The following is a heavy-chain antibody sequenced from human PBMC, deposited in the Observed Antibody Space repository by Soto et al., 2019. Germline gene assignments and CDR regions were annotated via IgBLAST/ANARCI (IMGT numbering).Heavy chain of an antibody. J-gene: IGHJ6*02. CDR2: IIPILGTP. Sequence: QVHLVQSGAAVKKHGSSVKVSCKASGGTFSTHAISWVRQAPGQGLEWLGGIIPILGTPNYAQKFQGRVTVTADEYTSTAYMELSRLTSEDTAVYYCARAAFRSGYYGYYYGMDVWGQGTAVTVS. CDR1: GGTFSTHA. D-gene: IGHD3-3*01. CDR3: ARAAFRSGYYGYYYGMDV. V-gene: IGHV1-69*01.